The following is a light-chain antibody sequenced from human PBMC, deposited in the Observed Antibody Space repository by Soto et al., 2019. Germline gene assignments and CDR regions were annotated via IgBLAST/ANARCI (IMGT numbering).Light chain of an antibody. CDR2: GAS. CDR1: QSVSNNY. J-gene: IGKJ1*01. Sequence: EIVLTQSPGTLSLSPGERATLSCRASQSVSNNYLAWYQQKPGQAPXLLIYGASNRATGIPDRFSGSGSGTDFTLTISRLEPEDSAVDYCQQYGSSGTFGQGTKVDIK. CDR3: QQYGSSGT. V-gene: IGKV3-20*01.